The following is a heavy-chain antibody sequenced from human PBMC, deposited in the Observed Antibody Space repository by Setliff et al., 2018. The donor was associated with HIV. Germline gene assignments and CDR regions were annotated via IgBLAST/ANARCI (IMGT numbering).Heavy chain of an antibody. Sequence: ASVKVSCKAFEYTFIDYFIHWVRQAPGQGLEWMGWISPYNGDTKILQKFRGRVTMTRDTSISTAYMELGRLRSDDTAVYYCAAVDYYDSSGYYYVTKPPFDPWGQGTLVTVSS. D-gene: IGHD3-22*01. J-gene: IGHJ5*02. CDR2: ISPYNGDT. V-gene: IGHV1-2*02. CDR1: EYTFIDYF. CDR3: AAVDYYDSSGYYYVTKPPFDP.